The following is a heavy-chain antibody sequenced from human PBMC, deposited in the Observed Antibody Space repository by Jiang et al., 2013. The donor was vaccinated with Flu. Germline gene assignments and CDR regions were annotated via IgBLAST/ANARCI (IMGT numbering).Heavy chain of an antibody. V-gene: IGHV4-39*07. CDR3: ASLLLGNAGFDY. CDR2: IYHSGST. D-gene: IGHD1-26*01. J-gene: IGHJ4*02. CDR1: GGSISSSSYY. Sequence: PGLVKPSETLSLTCTVSGGSISSSSYYWGWIRQPPGKGLEWIGTIYHSGSTFYNPSLQSRVTISVDTSKTQFSLKLTSVTAADTAVYYCASLLLGNAGFDYWGQGTLVTVSS.